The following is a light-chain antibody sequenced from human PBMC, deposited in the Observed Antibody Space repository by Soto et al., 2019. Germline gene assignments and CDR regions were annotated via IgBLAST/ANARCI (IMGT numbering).Light chain of an antibody. CDR2: GAS. Sequence: EIVLTQSPGTLSVSPGGRATLSCRASQSISDTLAWYQQKPGQAPRLLIYGASSRATGIPDRFSGSGSGTDSTLIISSLEPEDFAFYYCQQGNTWPWTFGQGTKVDIK. J-gene: IGKJ1*01. CDR3: QQGNTWPWT. V-gene: IGKV3-11*01. CDR1: QSISDT.